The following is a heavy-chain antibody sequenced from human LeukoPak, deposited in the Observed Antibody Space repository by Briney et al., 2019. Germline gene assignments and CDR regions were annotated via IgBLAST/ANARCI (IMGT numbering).Heavy chain of an antibody. V-gene: IGHV1-2*02. Sequence: ASVKVSCKASGYTFTGYYMHWVRQAPGQGLEWMGWINPNSGGTNYAQKFQGRVTMTRDTSISTAYMELSRLRSDDTAVYYCARLREMATGHFQLWGQGTLVTVSS. J-gene: IGHJ1*01. CDR3: ARLREMATGHFQL. CDR2: INPNSGGT. CDR1: GYTFTGYY. D-gene: IGHD5-24*01.